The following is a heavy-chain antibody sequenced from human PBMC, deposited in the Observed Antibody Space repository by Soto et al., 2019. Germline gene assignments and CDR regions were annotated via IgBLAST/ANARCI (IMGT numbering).Heavy chain of an antibody. J-gene: IGHJ3*02. CDR1: GYTFTSYD. D-gene: IGHD2-2*01. CDR3: AGGRGYCSSTSCYAGAFDI. Sequence: ASVKVSCKASGYTFTSYDINWVRQATGQGLEWMGWMNPNSGNTGYAQKFQGRVTMTRNTSISTAYMELSSLRSEDTAVYYCAGGRGYCSSTSCYAGAFDIWGQGTMVTVSS. CDR2: MNPNSGNT. V-gene: IGHV1-8*01.